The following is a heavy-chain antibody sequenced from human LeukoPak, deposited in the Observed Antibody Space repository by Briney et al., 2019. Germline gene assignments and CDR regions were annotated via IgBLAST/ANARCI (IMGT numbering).Heavy chain of an antibody. V-gene: IGHV4-39*07. CDR1: GGSISSSSYY. CDR2: IYYSGST. Sequence: SETLSLTCTVSGGSISSSSYYWGWIRQPPGKGLEWIGSIYYSGSTYYNPSLKSRVTISVDTSKNQFSLKLSSVTAADTAVYFCARACSSSWHLGNWFDPWGQGTLVTVSS. J-gene: IGHJ5*02. CDR3: ARACSSSWHLGNWFDP. D-gene: IGHD6-13*01.